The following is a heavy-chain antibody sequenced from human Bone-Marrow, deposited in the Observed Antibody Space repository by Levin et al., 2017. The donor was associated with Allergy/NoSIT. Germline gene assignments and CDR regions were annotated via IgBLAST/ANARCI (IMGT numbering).Heavy chain of an antibody. D-gene: IGHD4-17*01. Sequence: GESLKISCAASGFTFSDYYMSWIRQAPGKGLEWVSYISSSGSTIYYADSVKGRFTISRDNAKNSLYLQMNSLRAEDTAVYYCARVDYGDYLEYYYYGMDVWGQGTTVTVSS. CDR2: ISSSGSTI. V-gene: IGHV3-11*01. CDR1: GFTFSDYY. J-gene: IGHJ6*02. CDR3: ARVDYGDYLEYYYYGMDV.